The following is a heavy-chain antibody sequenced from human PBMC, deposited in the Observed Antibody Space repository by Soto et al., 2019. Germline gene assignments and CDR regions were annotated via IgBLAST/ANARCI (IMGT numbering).Heavy chain of an antibody. CDR3: ASVRGGYYYAMDV. Sequence: QVQLQESGPGLVKPSGTLSLTCAVSGGSISSSNWWSWVRQPPGKGLEWIGAIYHSGSTNYNPSLKSRVTISVDKSKNQFSLKLSFVTAADTAVYYCASVRGGYYYAMDVWGQGTTVTVSS. CDR1: GGSISSSNW. D-gene: IGHD3-10*02. CDR2: IYHSGST. J-gene: IGHJ6*02. V-gene: IGHV4-4*02.